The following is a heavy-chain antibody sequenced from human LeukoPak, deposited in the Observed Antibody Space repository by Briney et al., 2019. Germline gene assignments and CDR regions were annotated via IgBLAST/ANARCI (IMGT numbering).Heavy chain of an antibody. D-gene: IGHD3-22*01. Sequence: SETLSLTCTVSGGSISSYYWSWIRQPAGKGLEWIGRIYASGSTNYNPSLKSRVTISVDKSKNQFSLKLSSVTAADTAVYYCAREVLEYYDSSGYYHYFDYWGQGTLVTVSS. CDR1: GGSISSYY. J-gene: IGHJ4*02. CDR3: AREVLEYYDSSGYYHYFDY. V-gene: IGHV4-4*07. CDR2: IYASGST.